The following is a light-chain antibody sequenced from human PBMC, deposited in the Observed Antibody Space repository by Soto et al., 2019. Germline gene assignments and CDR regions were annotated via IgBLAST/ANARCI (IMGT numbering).Light chain of an antibody. V-gene: IGKV3-11*01. CDR1: QSVSRY. Sequence: EIVLTQSPATLSLSPGERATLSCRASQSVSRYLAWYQQKAGQAPRLLIYDVSNRATGVPARFSGNGSGTDFSLNIGSLEPEDFAVYYCQYRSNWPSLTFGGGTKVEIK. J-gene: IGKJ4*01. CDR3: QYRSNWPSLT. CDR2: DVS.